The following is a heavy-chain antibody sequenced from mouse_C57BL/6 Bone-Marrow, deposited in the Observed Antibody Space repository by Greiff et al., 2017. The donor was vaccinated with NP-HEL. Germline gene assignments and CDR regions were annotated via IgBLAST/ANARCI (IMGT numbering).Heavy chain of an antibody. Sequence: EVQLQQSGPELVKPGASVKISCKASGYTFTDYYMNWVKQSHGKSLEWIGDINPNNGGTSYNQKFKGKATLTVDKSSSTAYMELRSLTSEDSAVYYCATHYYGKGLWGQGTTLTVSS. J-gene: IGHJ2*01. D-gene: IGHD1-1*01. V-gene: IGHV1-26*01. CDR3: ATHYYGKGL. CDR1: GYTFTDYY. CDR2: INPNNGGT.